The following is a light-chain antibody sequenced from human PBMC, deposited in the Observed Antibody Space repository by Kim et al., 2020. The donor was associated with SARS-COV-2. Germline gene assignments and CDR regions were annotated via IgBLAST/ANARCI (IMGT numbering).Light chain of an antibody. V-gene: IGKV3-20*01. CDR3: QQYGSSPFT. J-gene: IGKJ4*01. Sequence: AGERAAPPCRASQSVSSSYLAWFQQRPGQAPRLLIYGASSRATGIPDRFSGSGSGTDFTLTISRLEPEDFAVYYCQQYGSSPFTFGGGTKVDIK. CDR2: GAS. CDR1: QSVSSSY.